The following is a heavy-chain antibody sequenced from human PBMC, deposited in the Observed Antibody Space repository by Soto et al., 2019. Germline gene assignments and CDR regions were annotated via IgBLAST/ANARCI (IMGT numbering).Heavy chain of an antibody. J-gene: IGHJ6*02. Sequence: GASLNIACKASGYSFTTYWIGWVRQMPGKGLEWMGIIYPVDSDTTYSPSLQGQVSISANTSISTAYLQWTSLKASDTAMYYCARSRRGAYSSGWYSPSGYYNYGIDVWGQGTKVTVSS. CDR3: ARSRRGAYSSGWYSPSGYYNYGIDV. CDR2: IYPVDSDT. V-gene: IGHV5-51*01. D-gene: IGHD6-19*01. CDR1: GYSFTTYW.